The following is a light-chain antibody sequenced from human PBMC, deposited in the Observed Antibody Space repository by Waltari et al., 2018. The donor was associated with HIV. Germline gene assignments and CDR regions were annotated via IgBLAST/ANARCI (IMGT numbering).Light chain of an antibody. CDR2: QDR. CDR1: YLRNNS. Sequence: SYDLTQAPLLSVSPRQASKIPCSASYLRNNSVSWYQPKPAQSPLLLIFQDRKRPSGIPERFSGSSSGNTATLTISGTQSVDEADYFCQAWGNNTVVFGGGTKLTVL. V-gene: IGLV3-1*01. CDR3: QAWGNNTVV. J-gene: IGLJ2*01.